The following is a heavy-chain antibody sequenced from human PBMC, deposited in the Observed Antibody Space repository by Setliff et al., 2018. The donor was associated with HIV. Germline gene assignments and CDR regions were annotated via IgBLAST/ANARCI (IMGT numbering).Heavy chain of an antibody. V-gene: IGHV3-23*01. Sequence: GGSLRLSCAASGFTFSSYAMNWVRQAPGKGLEWVSVIGGSGGSTYYADSVKGRFTISRDNSKNTLYLQMNNLRVKDTAVYYCARDFYSSTSGAVPDWGQGTVVTVSS. CDR3: ARDFYSSTSGAVPD. D-gene: IGHD6-6*01. CDR1: GFTFSSYA. J-gene: IGHJ4*02. CDR2: IGGSGGST.